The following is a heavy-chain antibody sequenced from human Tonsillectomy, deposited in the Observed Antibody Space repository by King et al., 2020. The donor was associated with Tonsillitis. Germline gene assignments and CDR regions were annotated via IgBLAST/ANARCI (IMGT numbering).Heavy chain of an antibody. Sequence: VQLVESGGDLVQPGGSLRLSCAASGLTFSSYAMRWVRQAPGKGLEWVSAISGSGGSTYNADSVKGRFTISRDNSKNTLYLQMNSLRAEDTAVYYCAKPSYDSRVYYWDWYFDLWGRGTLVTVSS. CDR2: ISGSGGST. J-gene: IGHJ2*01. CDR1: GLTFSSYA. D-gene: IGHD3-22*01. V-gene: IGHV3-23*04. CDR3: AKPSYDSRVYYWDWYFDL.